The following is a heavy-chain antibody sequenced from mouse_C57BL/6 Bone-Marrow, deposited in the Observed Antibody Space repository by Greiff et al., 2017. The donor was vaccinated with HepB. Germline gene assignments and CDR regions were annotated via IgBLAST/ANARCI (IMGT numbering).Heavy chain of an antibody. V-gene: IGHV1-55*01. J-gene: IGHJ4*01. D-gene: IGHD2-1*01. CDR1: GYTFTSYW. Sequence: VQLQQPGAELVKPGASVKMSCKASGYTFTSYWITWVKQRPGQGLEWIGDIYPGSGSTNYNEKFKSKATLTVDTSSSTAYMQLSSLTSEDSAVYYCAMIYYGNYVRDYYAMDYWGQGTSVTVSS. CDR2: IYPGSGST. CDR3: AMIYYGNYVRDYYAMDY.